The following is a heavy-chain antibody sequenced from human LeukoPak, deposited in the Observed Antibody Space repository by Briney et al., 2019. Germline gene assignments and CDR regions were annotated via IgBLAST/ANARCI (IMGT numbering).Heavy chain of an antibody. Sequence: GGSLRLSCEASGFTISSYWMHWVRQAPGKGLEWVSYISSSGSTIYYADSVKGRFTISRDNAKNSLYLQMNSLRAEDTAVYYCTELGITMIGGVWGKGTTVTISS. CDR3: TELGITMIGGV. D-gene: IGHD3-10*02. V-gene: IGHV3-48*04. J-gene: IGHJ6*04. CDR1: GFTISSYW. CDR2: ISSSGSTI.